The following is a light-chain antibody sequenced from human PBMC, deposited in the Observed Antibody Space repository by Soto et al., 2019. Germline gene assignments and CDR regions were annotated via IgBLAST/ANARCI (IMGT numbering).Light chain of an antibody. Sequence: QSVLTQPASVSGSPGQSITISCTGTSSDVGGYNYVSWYQLHPGKAPKLMVYEVSNRPSGVSNRFSGSKSGNTASLTISGLQAGDEADYYCSSYTSSTAYVSGNGTKVTVL. CDR1: SSDVGGYNY. J-gene: IGLJ1*01. CDR3: SSYTSSTAYV. V-gene: IGLV2-14*01. CDR2: EVS.